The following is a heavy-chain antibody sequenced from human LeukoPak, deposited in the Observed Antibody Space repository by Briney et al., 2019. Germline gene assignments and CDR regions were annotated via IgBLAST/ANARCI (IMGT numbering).Heavy chain of an antibody. CDR2: INHSGST. D-gene: IGHD3-10*01. CDR1: GGSFSGYY. CDR3: ARVRRITMVRGVIITVFDP. Sequence: SETLSLTCAVYGGSFSGYYWSWIRQPPGKGLEWIGEINHSGSTNYNPSLKSRVTISVDTSKSQFSLKLSSVTAADTAVYYCARVRRITMVRGVIITVFDPWGQGTLVTVSS. J-gene: IGHJ5*02. V-gene: IGHV4-34*01.